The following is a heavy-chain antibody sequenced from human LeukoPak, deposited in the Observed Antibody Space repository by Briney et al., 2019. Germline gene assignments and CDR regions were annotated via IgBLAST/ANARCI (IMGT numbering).Heavy chain of an antibody. D-gene: IGHD3-22*01. J-gene: IGHJ4*02. V-gene: IGHV4-61*02. CDR1: GDSISSGSYY. CDR2: IHTSGST. Sequence: ASETLSLTCTVSGDSISSGSYYWSWIQQPAGKGLEWIGRIHTSGSTNYNPSLKSRVTISADTSKNQFSLKLSSVTAADTAVYYCARGVTYYYDSSGYLYWGQGTLVTVSS. CDR3: ARGVTYYYDSSGYLY.